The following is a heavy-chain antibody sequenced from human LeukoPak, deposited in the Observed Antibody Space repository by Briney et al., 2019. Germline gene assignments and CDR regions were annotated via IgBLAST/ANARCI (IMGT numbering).Heavy chain of an antibody. V-gene: IGHV4-59*08. J-gene: IGHJ4*02. D-gene: IGHD6-19*01. Sequence: SETLSLTCTVSGGSISSYYWSWIRQPPGKGLEWIGYIYYSGSTNYNPSLKSRVTISVDTSKNQFSLKLSSVTAADTAVYYCARLLDSSGWPLHYYFDYWGQGTLVTVSS. CDR1: GGSISSYY. CDR3: ARLLDSSGWPLHYYFDY. CDR2: IYYSGST.